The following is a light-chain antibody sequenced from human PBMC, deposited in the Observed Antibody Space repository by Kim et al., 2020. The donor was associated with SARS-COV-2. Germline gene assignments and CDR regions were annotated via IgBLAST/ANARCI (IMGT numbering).Light chain of an antibody. Sequence: EIVMTQSPATLSVSPGERATLSCRASQSVSSNLVWYQQKPGKAPRLLIYGASTRVTGIPARFSGSGSGTEFTLTISSLQSEDFAVYYCQQYNNWPRTFGQGTKVEIK. CDR1: QSVSSN. J-gene: IGKJ1*01. CDR3: QQYNNWPRT. CDR2: GAS. V-gene: IGKV3-15*01.